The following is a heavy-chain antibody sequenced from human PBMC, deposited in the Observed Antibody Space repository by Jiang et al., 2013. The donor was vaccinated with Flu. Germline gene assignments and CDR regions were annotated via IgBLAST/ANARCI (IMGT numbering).Heavy chain of an antibody. CDR1: VSSNSAA. J-gene: IGHJ4*02. V-gene: IGHV6-1*01. Sequence: VSSNSAAWNWIRQSPSRGLEWLGRTYYRSKWYNDYAVSGKSRITINPDTSKNQFSLQLNSVTPEDTAVYYCARDVAVAGAFDYWGQGTLVTVSS. CDR2: TYYRSKWYN. CDR3: ARDVAVAGAFDY. D-gene: IGHD6-19*01.